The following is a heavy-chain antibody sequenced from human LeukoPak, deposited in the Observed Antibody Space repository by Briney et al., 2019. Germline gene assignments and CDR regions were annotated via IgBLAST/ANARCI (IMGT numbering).Heavy chain of an antibody. CDR2: INPSGGST. CDR3: ARVRSDSSGYYMHSAFDI. V-gene: IGHV1-46*01. CDR1: GYTFTSYY. J-gene: IGHJ3*02. Sequence: GASVKVSCKASGYTFTSYYMHWVRQAPGQGLEWMGIINPSGGSTSYAQKFQGRVTMTRDMSTSTVYMELSSLRSEDTAVYYCARVRSDSSGYYMHSAFDIWGQGTMVTVSS. D-gene: IGHD3-22*01.